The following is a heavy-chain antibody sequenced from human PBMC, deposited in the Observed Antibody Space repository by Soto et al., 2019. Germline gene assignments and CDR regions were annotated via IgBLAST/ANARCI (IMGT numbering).Heavy chain of an antibody. Sequence: QVQLVQSGAEVKKPGASVKVSCKTSGYTFTSYAISWVRQVPGQGLEWMGWISAYNGNTKYAQKLQGRVTMTTDTSTSTAYMDLRRLRSDDPAVYYCARDHGGGITFEWGQGNQVTVSS. J-gene: IGHJ4*02. CDR1: GYTFTSYA. CDR2: ISAYNGNT. CDR3: ARDHGGGITFE. V-gene: IGHV1-18*01. D-gene: IGHD3-16*01.